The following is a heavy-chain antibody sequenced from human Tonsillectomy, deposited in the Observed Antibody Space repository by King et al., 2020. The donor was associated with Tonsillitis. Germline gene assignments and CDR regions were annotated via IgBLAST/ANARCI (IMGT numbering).Heavy chain of an antibody. J-gene: IGHJ4*02. CDR3: AREGGITVTLFDY. V-gene: IGHV1-69*01. Sequence: QLQLVQSGAEVKKPRSSVKVSCKASGGTFSTYGLSWVRQAPGRGLEWMGGIIPIFGTAHYAQKFQGRLTITADESTSTAYMELSSLTSEDTAVYYCAREGGITVTLFDYWGQGTLVAVSS. D-gene: IGHD4-17*01. CDR2: IIPIFGTA. CDR1: GGTFSTYG.